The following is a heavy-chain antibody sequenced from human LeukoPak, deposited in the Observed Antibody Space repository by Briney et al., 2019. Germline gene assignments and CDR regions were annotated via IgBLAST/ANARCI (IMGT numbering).Heavy chain of an antibody. J-gene: IGHJ4*02. Sequence: GGSLRLSCAASGFTFSSYSMNWVRQAPGKGLEWVSSISSSSSYIYYADSVKGRFTISRDNSKNTLYLQMNSLRAEDTAVYYCAKDGLHVVRYFDWLPTPNYYFDYWGQGTLVTVSS. CDR1: GFTFSSYS. D-gene: IGHD3-9*01. CDR3: AKDGLHVVRYFDWLPTPNYYFDY. CDR2: ISSSSSYI. V-gene: IGHV3-21*01.